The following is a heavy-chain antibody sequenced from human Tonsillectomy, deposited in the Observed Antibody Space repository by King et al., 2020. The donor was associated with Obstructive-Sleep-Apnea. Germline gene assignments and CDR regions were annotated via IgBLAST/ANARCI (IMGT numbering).Heavy chain of an antibody. V-gene: IGHV3-15*01. J-gene: IGHJ4*02. Sequence: VQLVESGGGLVKPGGSLRLSCAASGFSFSNAWMNWVRQAPGKGLEWVGRIKSKTDGGTTDYAAPVKGRFPISRDDSKNTLYLQINSLIAEDTAVYYCTTAYCSGGSCYWAFDYWGQGTLVTVSS. CDR1: GFSFSNAW. D-gene: IGHD2-15*01. CDR2: IKSKTDGGTT. CDR3: TTAYCSGGSCYWAFDY.